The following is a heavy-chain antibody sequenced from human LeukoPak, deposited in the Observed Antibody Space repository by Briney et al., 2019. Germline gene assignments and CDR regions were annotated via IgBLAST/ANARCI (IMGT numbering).Heavy chain of an antibody. Sequence: GGSLRLSCAASGFSFSSYNMNWVRQAPGKGLEWVSFISSSSGYIYYVDSVKGRFTISRDNAKNSLYLQMNSLRAEDTAAYYCARAPGYRGFLDYWGQGNLVTVSS. J-gene: IGHJ4*02. D-gene: IGHD5-18*01. V-gene: IGHV3-21*01. CDR1: GFSFSSYN. CDR2: ISSSSGYI. CDR3: ARAPGYRGFLDY.